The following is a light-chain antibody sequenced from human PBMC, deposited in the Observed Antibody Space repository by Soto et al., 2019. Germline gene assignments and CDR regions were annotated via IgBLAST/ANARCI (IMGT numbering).Light chain of an antibody. CDR2: EVT. Sequence: QSALTQPASVSGSPGQSITISCAGTSDDIGAYDYVSWYQKHPGNAPKLLVYEVTNRPSGVSDRFSGSKSGNTASLTISGLQAEDEADYYCNSYINSSAVVFGGGTKVTVL. J-gene: IGLJ2*01. CDR3: NSYINSSAVV. CDR1: SDDIGAYDY. V-gene: IGLV2-14*01.